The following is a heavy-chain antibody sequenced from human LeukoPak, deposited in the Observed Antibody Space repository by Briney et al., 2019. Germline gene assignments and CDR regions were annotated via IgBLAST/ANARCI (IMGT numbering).Heavy chain of an antibody. V-gene: IGHV1-18*01. D-gene: IGHD2-2*01. CDR3: ARTAYCSSTSCPYYFDY. J-gene: IGHJ4*02. CDR1: GYTFTSYG. Sequence: ASVKVSCKASGYTFTSYGISWVRQAPGQGLEWMGWISAYNGNTNYAQKLQGRVTMTTDTSTSTAYMELRSLRSDDTAVYYCARTAYCSSTSCPYYFDYWGQGTLVTVSS. CDR2: ISAYNGNT.